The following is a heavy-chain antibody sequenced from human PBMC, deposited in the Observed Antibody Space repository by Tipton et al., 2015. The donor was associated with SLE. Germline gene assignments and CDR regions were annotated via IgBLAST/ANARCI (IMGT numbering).Heavy chain of an antibody. CDR2: IYYSGST. J-gene: IGHJ4*02. CDR3: ARLGQSGLSPGPFDY. V-gene: IGHV4-59*11. D-gene: IGHD6-25*01. Sequence: TLSLTCTVSGGSISSHYWRWIRQPPGKGLEWIGYIYYSGSTNYNPSLKSRVTISVDTSKNQFSLKLSSVTAADTAVYYCARLGQSGLSPGPFDYWGQGTLVTVSS. CDR1: GGSISSHY.